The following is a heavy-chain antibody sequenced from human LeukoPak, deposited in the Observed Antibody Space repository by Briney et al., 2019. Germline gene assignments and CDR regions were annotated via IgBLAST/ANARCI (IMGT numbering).Heavy chain of an antibody. CDR2: IYYSGST. CDR1: GGSISSGGYY. CDR3: VRRTRYYDFWSGYIQDAFDI. Sequence: SETLSLTCTVSGGSISSGGYYWSWIRQHPGKGLEWIGYIYYSGSTYYNPSLKSRVTISVDTSKNQFPLKLSSVTAADTAVYYCVRRTRYYDFWSGYIQDAFDIWGQGTMVTVSS. J-gene: IGHJ3*02. V-gene: IGHV4-31*03. D-gene: IGHD3-3*01.